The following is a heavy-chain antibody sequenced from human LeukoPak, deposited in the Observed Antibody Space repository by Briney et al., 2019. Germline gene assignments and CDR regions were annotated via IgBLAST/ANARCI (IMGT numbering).Heavy chain of an antibody. CDR1: GYTFTSYG. CDR3: AGSGDIVATKSFDY. J-gene: IGHJ4*02. CDR2: ISAYNGNT. D-gene: IGHD5-12*01. Sequence: ASVKVSCKASGYTFTSYGISWVRQAPGQGLEWMGWISAYNGNTNYAQKFQGRVTMTTDASTSTAYMELRSLRSDDTAVYYCAGSGDIVATKSFDYWGQGTLVTVSS. V-gene: IGHV1-18*01.